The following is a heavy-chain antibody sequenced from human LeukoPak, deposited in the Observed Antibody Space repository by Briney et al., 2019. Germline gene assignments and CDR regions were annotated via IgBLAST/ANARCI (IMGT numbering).Heavy chain of an antibody. D-gene: IGHD6-19*01. V-gene: IGHV1-2*02. J-gene: IGHJ5*01. CDR2: INPKTCDT. CDR3: AREEIAVGGPPPRWFDS. CDR1: GYTFSDYY. Sequence: GASVKVSCKASGYTFSDYYIHWVRQAPGQGLQWMGWINPKTCDTNYPQKSQGRVTMTRDTSISTAYMELSRLRSDDTAVYYCAREEIAVGGPPPRWFDSWGQGTLVTVSS.